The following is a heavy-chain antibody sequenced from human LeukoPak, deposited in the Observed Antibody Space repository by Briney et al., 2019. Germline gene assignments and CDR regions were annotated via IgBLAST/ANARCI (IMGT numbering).Heavy chain of an antibody. CDR2: INPNTGDT. D-gene: IGHD6-19*01. CDR3: ARDRLAVDNYYYMDV. Sequence: ASVKVSCKASGYTFTGHYMHWVRQAPGQGLEWMGRINPNTGDTNSAQKFQGRVTMTRDTSISTTYMELSRLRSDDTAVYYCARDRLAVDNYYYMDVWGKGTTVTVSS. CDR1: GYTFTGHY. V-gene: IGHV1-2*02. J-gene: IGHJ6*03.